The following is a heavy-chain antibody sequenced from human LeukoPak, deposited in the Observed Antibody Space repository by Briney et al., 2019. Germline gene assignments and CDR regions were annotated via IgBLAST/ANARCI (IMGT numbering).Heavy chain of an antibody. CDR3: ARGVYIAAAQYGY. Sequence: SETLSLICTVSGGSISSYYWSWIRQPPGKGLEWTGYIYYSGTTNYNPSLKSRVTISVDTSKNQFSLKLSSVTAADTAVYYCARGVYIAAAQYGYWGQGTLVTVSS. J-gene: IGHJ4*02. CDR1: GGSISSYY. V-gene: IGHV4-59*01. D-gene: IGHD6-13*01. CDR2: IYYSGTT.